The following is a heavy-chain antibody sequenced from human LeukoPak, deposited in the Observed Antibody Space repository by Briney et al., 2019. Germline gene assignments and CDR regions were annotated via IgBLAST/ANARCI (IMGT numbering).Heavy chain of an antibody. CDR3: ATFAPGYFPSYFDY. V-gene: IGHV1-18*01. J-gene: IGHJ4*02. D-gene: IGHD6-13*01. CDR2: ISAYNGNT. Sequence: GASVKVSCKASGYTFTSYGISWVRQAPGQGLEWMGWISAYNGNTNYAQKLQGRVTMTEDTSTDTAYMELSSLRSEDTAVYYCATFAPGYFPSYFDYWGQGTLVTVSS. CDR1: GYTFTSYG.